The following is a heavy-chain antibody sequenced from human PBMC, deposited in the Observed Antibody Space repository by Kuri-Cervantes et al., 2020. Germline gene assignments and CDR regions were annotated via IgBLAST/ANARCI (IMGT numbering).Heavy chain of an antibody. CDR3: ARDHRYNWNDGRWFDP. V-gene: IGHV4-61*02. D-gene: IGHD1-20*01. CDR2: IYTSGST. CDR1: GFPISSGSYY. J-gene: IGHJ5*02. Sequence: SETLSLTCTVSGFPISSGSYYWSWIRQPAGKGLEWIGRIYTSGSTNYNPSLKSRVTISVDTSKNQFSLKLNSVTAADTAVYYCARDHRYNWNDGRWFDPWGQGTLVTVSS.